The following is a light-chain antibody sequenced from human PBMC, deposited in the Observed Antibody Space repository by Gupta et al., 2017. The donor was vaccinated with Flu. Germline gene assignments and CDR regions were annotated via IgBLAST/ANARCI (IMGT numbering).Light chain of an antibody. CDR1: ALPKKF. Sequence: SYALTQPPSVSVSPGQTARITCSGDALPKKFAYWYRQKSGQAPVLVIFEDTKRPSGIPERFSGTSSGTMATLTISGAQVEDEADYYCYSTDSTGDHGVFGGGTKLTVL. V-gene: IGLV3-10*01. CDR2: EDT. J-gene: IGLJ3*02. CDR3: YSTDSTGDHGV.